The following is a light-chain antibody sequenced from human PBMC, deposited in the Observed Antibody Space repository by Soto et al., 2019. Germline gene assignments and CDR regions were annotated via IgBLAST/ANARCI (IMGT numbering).Light chain of an antibody. CDR1: GGKIASNY. CDR2: EDN. V-gene: IGLV6-57*02. J-gene: IGLJ1*01. Sequence: NFMLTQPHSVSNSPGKTITISCTGTGGKIASNYVQWYQQRPGSAPTPVIYEDNQRPSGVPDRFSASIVTSTNSASLVISGLKVEDEADYYCQSYDTNSFYVFGTGTKLTVL. CDR3: QSYDTNSFYV.